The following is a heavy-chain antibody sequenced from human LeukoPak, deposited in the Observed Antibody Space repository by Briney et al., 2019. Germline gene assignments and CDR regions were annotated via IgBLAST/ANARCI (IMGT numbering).Heavy chain of an antibody. D-gene: IGHD2-15*01. CDR2: IYYSGST. CDR1: GGSISSSSYY. CDR3: ARDRATYCSGGSCYSKGDYYYYGMDV. Sequence: SETLSLTCTVSGGSISSSSYYWGWIRQPPGKGLEWIGSIYYSGSTYYNPSLRSRVTISVDTSKNQFSLKLSSVTAADTAVYYCARDRATYCSGGSCYSKGDYYYYGMDVWGQGTTVTVSS. V-gene: IGHV4-39*07. J-gene: IGHJ6*02.